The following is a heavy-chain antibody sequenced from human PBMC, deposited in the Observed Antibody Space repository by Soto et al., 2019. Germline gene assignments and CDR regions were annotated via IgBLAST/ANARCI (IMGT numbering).Heavy chain of an antibody. CDR1: GCRFTSYW. J-gene: IGHJ5*02. D-gene: IGHD6-6*01. V-gene: IGHV5-10-1*01. Sequence: GESRKISCKGSGCRFTSYWISWVRQMPGKGLEWMGRIDPSDSYTNYSPSFQGHVTISADKSISTAYLQWSSLKASDTAIYYCARRHSSSSAFDPWGQGTLVTVSS. CDR2: IDPSDSYT. CDR3: ARRHSSSSAFDP.